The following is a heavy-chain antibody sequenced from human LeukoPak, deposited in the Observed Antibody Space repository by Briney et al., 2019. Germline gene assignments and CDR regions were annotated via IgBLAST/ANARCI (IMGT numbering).Heavy chain of an antibody. V-gene: IGHV3-66*01. CDR2: IYSGGST. D-gene: IGHD2-2*01. CDR3: ARGRYCSSTSCYLGY. Sequence: GGSLRLSCAASEFSVSSNYMSWVRQAPGKGLEWVSVIYSGGSTYYADSVKGRFTISRDNSKNTLYLQMNSLRAEDTAVYYCARGRYCSSTSCYLGYWGQGTLVTVSS. J-gene: IGHJ4*02. CDR1: EFSVSSNY.